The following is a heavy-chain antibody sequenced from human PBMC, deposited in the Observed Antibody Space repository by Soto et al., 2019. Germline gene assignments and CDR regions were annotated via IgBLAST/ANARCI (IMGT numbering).Heavy chain of an antibody. J-gene: IGHJ5*02. D-gene: IGHD3-22*01. Sequence: SETLSLTCTVSGGSISSGGYYWAWIRQPPGEGLEWIGSIYHTGNAYYNPSLKSRVTIFVDTSKNQFSLKLTSVTAADTALYYCARDYFDSSDYTTNWFDPWGQGTLVTVS. CDR2: IYHTGNA. CDR3: ARDYFDSSDYTTNWFDP. V-gene: IGHV4-39*01. CDR1: GGSISSGGYY.